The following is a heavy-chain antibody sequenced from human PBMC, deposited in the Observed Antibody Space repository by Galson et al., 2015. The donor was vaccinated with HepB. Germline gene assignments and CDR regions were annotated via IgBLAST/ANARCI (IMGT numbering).Heavy chain of an antibody. Sequence: SVKVSCKASGYTFTSYDINWVRQATGQGLEWMGWMNPNSGNTGYAQKFQGRVTMTRNTSISTAYMELRSLRSDDTAAYYCARDLYDYVWGIYPPGAFDIWGQGTMVTVSS. CDR3: ARDLYDYVWGIYPPGAFDI. CDR2: MNPNSGNT. V-gene: IGHV1-8*01. D-gene: IGHD3-16*01. J-gene: IGHJ3*02. CDR1: GYTFTSYD.